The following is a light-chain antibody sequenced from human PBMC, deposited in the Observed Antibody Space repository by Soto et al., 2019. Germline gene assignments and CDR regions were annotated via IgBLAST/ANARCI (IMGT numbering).Light chain of an antibody. CDR1: QGISTW. CDR2: SAS. V-gene: IGKV1-12*01. J-gene: IGKJ4*01. Sequence: DIQMTQSPSSASASVGDRVTITCRASQGISTWLAWYQQKPGKAPNLLIYSASSLHSGVPSRFSGSGSGTDFTLTISSLRPEDSATYYCQQANSLPLTFGGGTKVEIK. CDR3: QQANSLPLT.